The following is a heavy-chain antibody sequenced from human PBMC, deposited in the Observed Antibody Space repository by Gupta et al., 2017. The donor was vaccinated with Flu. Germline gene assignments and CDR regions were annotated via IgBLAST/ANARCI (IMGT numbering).Heavy chain of an antibody. CDR2: IVPSVGRT. D-gene: IGHD2-8*01. J-gene: IGHJ4*02. CDR3: AREMDGGQFDY. V-gene: IGHV1-46*01. CDR1: VYTFTSYY. Sequence: KTFVYTFTSYYIQWVPQAPVQGLELMGMIVPSVGRTNVPQNFRGRVTMTRDTSTSTVYMELSILRSEDTAVYYCAREMDGGQFDYWGQGTLVTRSS.